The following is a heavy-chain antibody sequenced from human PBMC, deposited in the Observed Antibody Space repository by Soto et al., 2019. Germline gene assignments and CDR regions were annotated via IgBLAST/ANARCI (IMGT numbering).Heavy chain of an antibody. CDR1: GFTFSDSA. Sequence: GGSLRLSCSSSGFTFSDSAIYWVRQAPGRGLEYVSAIGIYGAPTYYADSVKGRFTISRDQSKNTFLQMSSLRPEDTAVYFCMRGGFTATTAVYWGHGILVTVSS. CDR3: MRGGFTATTAVY. V-gene: IGHV3-64D*06. CDR2: IGIYGAPT. J-gene: IGHJ4*01. D-gene: IGHD6-25*01.